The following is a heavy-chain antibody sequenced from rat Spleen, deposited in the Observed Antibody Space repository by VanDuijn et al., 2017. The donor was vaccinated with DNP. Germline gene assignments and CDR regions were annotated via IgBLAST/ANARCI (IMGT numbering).Heavy chain of an antibody. D-gene: IGHD4-2*01. Sequence: EVQLVESGGGLVQPGRSLKLSCAASGFSFRNYYMAWVRQAPTKGLEWVATISTSGSRTYYPDSVKGRFTISRDNAKSSLYLQMNSLKSEDTATYYCARWSDYFDYWGQGVMVTVSS. CDR1: GFSFRNYY. CDR3: ARWSDYFDY. CDR2: ISTSGSRT. V-gene: IGHV5-25*01. J-gene: IGHJ2*01.